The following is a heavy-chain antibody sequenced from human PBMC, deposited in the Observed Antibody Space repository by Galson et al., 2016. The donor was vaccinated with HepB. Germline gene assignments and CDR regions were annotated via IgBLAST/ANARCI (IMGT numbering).Heavy chain of an antibody. Sequence: SLRLSCAASGFTFSSYGIHWVRQAPGKGLEWVVVISYDGSNKYYADSVNGRFTISRDNSKNTLYLQMNSLRPEDTAVYYCVARKRGYDGSYFDNWGQGTLVTVSS. V-gene: IGHV3-30*03. CDR2: ISYDGSNK. J-gene: IGHJ4*02. CDR1: GFTFSSYG. CDR3: VARKRGYDGSYFDN. D-gene: IGHD3-10*01.